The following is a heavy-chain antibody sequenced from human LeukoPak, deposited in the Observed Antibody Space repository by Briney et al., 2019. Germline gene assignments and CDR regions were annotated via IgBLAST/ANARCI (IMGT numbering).Heavy chain of an antibody. CDR1: GFTFSSYS. V-gene: IGHV3-48*01. D-gene: IGHD4-23*01. J-gene: IGHJ3*02. CDR3: AKGFGVNGLALAI. CDR2: ISSSSSTI. Sequence: GGSLRLSCAASGFTFSSYSMNWVRQAPGKGLEWVSYISSSSSTIYYADSVKGRFTISRDNGKNSLFLQMNSLRAEDTALYYCAKGFGVNGLALAIWGHGTMVTVSS.